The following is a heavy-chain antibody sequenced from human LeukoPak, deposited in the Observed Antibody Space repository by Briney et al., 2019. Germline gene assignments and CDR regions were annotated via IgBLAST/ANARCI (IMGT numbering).Heavy chain of an antibody. CDR3: TTDRQMSAFYYDSSGYYYPPYAFDT. Sequence: GSLRLSCAASGFTFTNAWMSWVRQAPGKGLEWVGRIKSKTNGGTTDYVAPVKGRFTISRDDSKNTLYLQMNSLKTEDTAVYYCTTDRQMSAFYYDSSGYYYPPYAFDTWGQGTMVTVSS. CDR2: IKSKTNGGTT. J-gene: IGHJ3*02. CDR1: GFTFTNAW. V-gene: IGHV3-15*01. D-gene: IGHD3-22*01.